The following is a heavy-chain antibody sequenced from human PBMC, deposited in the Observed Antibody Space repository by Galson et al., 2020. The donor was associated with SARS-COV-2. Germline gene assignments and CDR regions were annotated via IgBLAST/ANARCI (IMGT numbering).Heavy chain of an antibody. V-gene: IGHV3-15*01. CDR2: IKSKTDGGIT. CDR3: TTDSDWFDP. CDR1: GFTFSNAW. J-gene: IGHJ5*02. Sequence: GGSLRLSCAASGFTFSNAWMSWVRQAPGKGLEWVGRIKSKTDGGITDYAAPVKGRFTISRDDSKNTLYLQMNSLKTEDTAVYYCTTDSDWFDPWGQGTLVTVSS.